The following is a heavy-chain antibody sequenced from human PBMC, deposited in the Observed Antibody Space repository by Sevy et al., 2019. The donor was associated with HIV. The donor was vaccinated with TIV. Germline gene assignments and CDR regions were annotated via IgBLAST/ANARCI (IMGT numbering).Heavy chain of an antibody. CDR3: TTDPGSSLGDAFDI. D-gene: IGHD2-15*01. J-gene: IGHJ3*02. V-gene: IGHV3-15*07. CDR2: IKSKTDGGTT. CDR1: GFTFSNAW. Sequence: GGSLRLSCAASGFTFSNAWMNWVRQAPGKGLEWVGCIKSKTDGGTTDYAAPVKGRFTISRDDSKNTLYLQMNSLKTEDTAVYYCTTDPGSSLGDAFDIWGQGTMVTVSS.